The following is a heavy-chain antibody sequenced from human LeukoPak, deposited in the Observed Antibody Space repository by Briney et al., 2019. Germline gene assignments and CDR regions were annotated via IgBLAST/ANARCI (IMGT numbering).Heavy chain of an antibody. D-gene: IGHD1-26*01. CDR3: ARGGATRERYFDY. CDR2: VSAYNGDT. CDR1: GNTFINYG. Sequence: AAVKVSCKASGNTFINYGFSWVRQAPGQGLEWMGWVSAYNGDTSYAQNIQDRVTMTTDRSTGTVYLELRSLRSDDTAVYYCARGGATRERYFDYWGQGTLVTVSS. V-gene: IGHV1-18*01. J-gene: IGHJ4*02.